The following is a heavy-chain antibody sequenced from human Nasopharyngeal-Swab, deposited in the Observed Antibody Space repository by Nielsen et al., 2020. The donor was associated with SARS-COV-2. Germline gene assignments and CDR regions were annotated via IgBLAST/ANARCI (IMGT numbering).Heavy chain of an antibody. D-gene: IGHD3-22*01. J-gene: IGHJ4*02. Sequence: EKVSCKASVFTFTRSAVLWVRQAHGQRLEWIGWIVVGSGNINYAQKFQERVTITRDMSTSTAYMELSSLRSEDTAVYYCAARYYYDSSGYPSDYWGQGTLVTVSS. CDR3: AARYYYDSSGYPSDY. CDR1: VFTFTRSA. CDR2: IVVGSGNI. V-gene: IGHV1-58*01.